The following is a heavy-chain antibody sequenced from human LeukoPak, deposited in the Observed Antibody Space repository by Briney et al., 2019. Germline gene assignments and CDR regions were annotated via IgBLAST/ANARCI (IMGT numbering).Heavy chain of an antibody. D-gene: IGHD5-24*01. CDR3: AKDLGDERDV. CDR2: ISSSSSYI. J-gene: IGHJ6*02. CDR1: GFTFSSYS. Sequence: PGGSLRLSCAASGFTFSSYSMNWVRQAPGKGLEWVSSISSSSSYIYYADSVKGRFTVSRDNSKNTLYLQMNSLRAEDTAVYYCAKDLGDERDVWGQGTTVTVSS. V-gene: IGHV3-21*01.